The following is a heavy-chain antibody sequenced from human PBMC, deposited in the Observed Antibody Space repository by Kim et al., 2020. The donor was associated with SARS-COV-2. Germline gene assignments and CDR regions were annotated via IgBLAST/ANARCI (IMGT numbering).Heavy chain of an antibody. Sequence: SVKGRFTISRDNSKNTLYLQMNSLRAEDTAVYYCAKGTYYYDSSGPRMDVWGQGTTVTVSS. CDR3: AKGTYYYDSSGPRMDV. D-gene: IGHD3-22*01. J-gene: IGHJ6*02. V-gene: IGHV3-30*02.